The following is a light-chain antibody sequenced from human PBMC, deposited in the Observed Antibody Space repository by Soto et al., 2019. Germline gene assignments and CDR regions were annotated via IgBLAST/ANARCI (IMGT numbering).Light chain of an antibody. J-gene: IGKJ1*01. CDR1: QSISSW. V-gene: IGKV1-5*03. CDR2: KAS. Sequence: DIQMTQSPSTRSASVGDRVTITCRASQSISSWLAWYQQKPAKAPTLLVYKASSFESGVPSRFSGSGSGTDFTLTLSSLQPDYFATYYCQQYNSYFWTFGQGTKVEIK. CDR3: QQYNSYFWT.